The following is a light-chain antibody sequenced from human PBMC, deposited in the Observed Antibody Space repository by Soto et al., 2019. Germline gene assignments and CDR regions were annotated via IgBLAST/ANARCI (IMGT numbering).Light chain of an antibody. V-gene: IGLV2-14*03. CDR2: DVS. Sequence: QAVLTQPASVSGSPGQSITFSCTGTSSDVGAFNAVSWYQHHPGKAPKLMLYDVSIRPSGISNRFSGSKSGNTASLTISGLQAKDEADYYWTSFATPSTFVFGTGTKFTVL. CDR1: SSDVGAFNA. J-gene: IGLJ1*01. CDR3: TSFATPSTFV.